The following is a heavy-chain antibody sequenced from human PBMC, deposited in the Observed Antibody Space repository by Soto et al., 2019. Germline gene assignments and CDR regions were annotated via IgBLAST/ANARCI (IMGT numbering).Heavy chain of an antibody. CDR2: INHSGST. V-gene: IGHV4-34*01. J-gene: IGHJ6*03. D-gene: IGHD4-17*01. CDR3: AIRDYGRYYYYYMDV. CDR1: GGSFSGYY. Sequence: SETLSLTCAVYGGSFSGYYWSWIRQPPGKGLEWIGEINHSGSTNYNPSLKSRVTISVDTSKNQFSLKLSSVTAADTAVYYCAIRDYGRYYYYYMDVWGKGTTVTVSS.